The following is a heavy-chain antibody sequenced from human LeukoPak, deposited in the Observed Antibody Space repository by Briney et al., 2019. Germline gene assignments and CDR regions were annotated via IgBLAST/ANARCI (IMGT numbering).Heavy chain of an antibody. Sequence: GGSLRLSCAASGFTFSSYWMHWVRQARGKGLVWVSRINSDGSSTSYADSVKGRFTISRDNAKNTLYLQMNSLRAEDTAVYYCARASAETYYYGSGSDFWGQGTLVTVSA. V-gene: IGHV3-74*01. CDR2: INSDGSST. D-gene: IGHD3-10*01. J-gene: IGHJ4*02. CDR1: GFTFSSYW. CDR3: ARASAETYYYGSGSDF.